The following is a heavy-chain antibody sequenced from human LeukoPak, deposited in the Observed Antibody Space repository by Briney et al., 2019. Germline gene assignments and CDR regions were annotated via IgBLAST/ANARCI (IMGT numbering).Heavy chain of an antibody. CDR3: ARLDYDNSGHYYGLAY. J-gene: IGHJ4*02. CDR2: IYPDDSDT. Sequence: GESLKISCKGSGYRFATYWIAWVRQMPGKGLEWIEIIYPDDSDTSYSPSFQGQVSFSVDQANSTAYLQWTSLKASDTAMYYCARLDYDNSGHYYGLAYWGQGTLVTVSS. CDR1: GYRFATYW. V-gene: IGHV5-51*01. D-gene: IGHD3-22*01.